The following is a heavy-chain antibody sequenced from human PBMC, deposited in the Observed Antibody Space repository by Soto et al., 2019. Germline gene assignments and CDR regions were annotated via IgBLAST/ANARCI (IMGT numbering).Heavy chain of an antibody. CDR1: GGSISSYY. V-gene: IGHV4-34*01. CDR3: GRGLVVYYGMDV. Sequence: SETLSLTCTVSGGSISSYYWSWIRQPPGKGLEWIGEINHGGSTNYTPSLKIGFTISVDPSKNLFSLKLSFVPAADRVVYYGGRGLVVYYGMDVWGQGTTVTVSS. J-gene: IGHJ6*02. D-gene: IGHD2-15*01. CDR2: INHGGST.